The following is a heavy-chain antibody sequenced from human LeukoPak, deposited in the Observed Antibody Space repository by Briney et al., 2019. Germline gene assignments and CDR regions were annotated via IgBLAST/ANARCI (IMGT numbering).Heavy chain of an antibody. CDR1: GFTVSGDS. CDR3: AKASWSGYYGINFDY. J-gene: IGHJ4*02. D-gene: IGHD3-3*01. CDR2: TKHDGSEK. V-gene: IGHV3-7*01. Sequence: GGSLRLSCAASGFTVSGDSMSWVRQTPGKGLEWVATTKHDGSEKYYVDSVKGRFTISRDNARNSVYLQMSSLRVEDTAVYYCAKASWSGYYGINFDYWGQGILVTVSS.